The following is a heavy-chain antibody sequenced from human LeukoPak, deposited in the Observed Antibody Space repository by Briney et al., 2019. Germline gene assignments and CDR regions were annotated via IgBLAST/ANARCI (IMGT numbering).Heavy chain of an antibody. D-gene: IGHD6-13*01. CDR3: ARERIAAAFDY. Sequence: GGSLRLSCAASGSTFSTYGMHWVRQAPGKGLEWVSYISSSGSTIYYADSVKGRFTISRDNAKNSLYLQMNSLRAEDTAVYYCARERIAAAFDYWGQGTLVTVSS. CDR2: ISSSGSTI. CDR1: GSTFSTYG. J-gene: IGHJ4*02. V-gene: IGHV3-48*04.